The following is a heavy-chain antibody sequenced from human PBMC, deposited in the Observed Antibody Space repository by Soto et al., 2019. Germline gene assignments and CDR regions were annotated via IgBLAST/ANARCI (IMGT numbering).Heavy chain of an antibody. J-gene: IGHJ4*02. CDR2: SYYSGST. V-gene: IGHV4-61*01. CDR3: ARVRGDGYNFSLDY. D-gene: IGHD1-1*01. Sequence: PSETLSLTFTVPGGSVSSCSYYWSWIRQPPGKGLEWIGYSYYSGSTNYNPSLKSRVTISVDTSKNQFSLKLSSVTAADTAVYYCARVRGDGYNFSLDYWGQGTLVSVSS. CDR1: GGSVSSCSYY.